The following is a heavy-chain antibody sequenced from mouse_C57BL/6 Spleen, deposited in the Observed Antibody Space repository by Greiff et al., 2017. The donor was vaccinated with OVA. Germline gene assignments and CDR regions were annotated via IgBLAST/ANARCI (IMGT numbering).Heavy chain of an antibody. Sequence: DVKLQESGPGLVKPSQSLSLTCSVTGYSITSGYYWNWIRQFPGNKLEWMGYISYDGSNNYNPSLKNRISITRDPSKNQFFLKLNSVTTEDTATYYCASPYYGSSPRYFDVWGTGTTVTVSS. CDR3: ASPYYGSSPRYFDV. D-gene: IGHD1-1*01. J-gene: IGHJ1*03. CDR2: ISYDGSN. CDR1: GYSITSGYY. V-gene: IGHV3-6*01.